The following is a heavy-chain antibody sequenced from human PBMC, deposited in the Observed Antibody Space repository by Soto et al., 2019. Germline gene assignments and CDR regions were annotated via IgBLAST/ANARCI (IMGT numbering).Heavy chain of an antibody. J-gene: IGHJ5*02. Sequence: EVQLVESGGHMVQPGRSLRLSCTASGFTFGDNAMSWFRQAPGEGLEWVGFIRSRAYGGTTEYAASVKGRFTISRDDSKSIDYLQMNSLKTEDTALYYCTRGWIFGPLINWFDPWGQGTLVTVSS. V-gene: IGHV3-49*03. CDR1: GFTFGDNA. D-gene: IGHD3-3*01. CDR2: IRSRAYGGTT. CDR3: TRGWIFGPLINWFDP.